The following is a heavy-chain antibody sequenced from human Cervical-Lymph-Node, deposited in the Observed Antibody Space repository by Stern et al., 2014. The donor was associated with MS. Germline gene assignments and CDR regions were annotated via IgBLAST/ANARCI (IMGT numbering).Heavy chain of an antibody. D-gene: IGHD6-13*01. CDR1: GGTFSRYP. CDR2: ICAVCGAP. J-gene: IGHJ5*02. V-gene: IGHV1-69*01. CDR3: ALSSETSDRWYSLGYDL. Sequence: DQLVESGAEVTKPGASVKVSCKASGGTFSRYPSSWVRQAPGQGLEWMGGICAVCGAPKYAQEFRRRVTISADVSTSTVYMELSSLRSDDTAVYYCALSSETSDRWYSLGYDLWGQGTLVTVSS.